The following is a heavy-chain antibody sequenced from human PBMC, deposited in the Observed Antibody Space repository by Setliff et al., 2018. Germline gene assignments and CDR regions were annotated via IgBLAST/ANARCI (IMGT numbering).Heavy chain of an antibody. CDR3: ARGLEGEDYFYYMDV. V-gene: IGHV4-59*11. J-gene: IGHJ6*03. Sequence: SETLSLTCTVSGASIWSHYWSWIRQPPGRGLEWIGDVYYSGATSYSPSLKSRVTMSVDKSKNQFSLKLTSVTAADTAVYYCARGLEGEDYFYYMDVWGKGNTVTVSS. CDR2: VYYSGAT. D-gene: IGHD2-21*01. CDR1: GASIWSHY.